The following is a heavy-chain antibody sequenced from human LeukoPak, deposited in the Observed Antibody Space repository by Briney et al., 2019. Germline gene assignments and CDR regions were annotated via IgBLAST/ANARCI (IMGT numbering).Heavy chain of an antibody. V-gene: IGHV3-23*01. CDR2: ISGSAATT. CDR3: ARRHFMDGSYYFDY. Sequence: GGTLRLSCAASGFTFSTYGMTWVRQAPGKGLEWVSAISGSAATTFYADSVKGRFTISRDNSKNTLYLQMNSLRAEDTAVYYCARRHFMDGSYYFDYWGQGTLVTVSS. CDR1: GFTFSTYG. D-gene: IGHD1-26*01. J-gene: IGHJ4*02.